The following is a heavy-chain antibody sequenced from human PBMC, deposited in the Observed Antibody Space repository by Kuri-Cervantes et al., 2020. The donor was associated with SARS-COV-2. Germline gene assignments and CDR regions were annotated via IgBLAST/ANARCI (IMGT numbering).Heavy chain of an antibody. CDR2: IKQDGSEK. V-gene: IGHV3-7*01. CDR1: GFTFSSYS. D-gene: IGHD2-15*01. Sequence: GESLKISCAASGFTFSSYSMNWVRQAPGKGLEWVANIKQDGSEKYYVDSVKGRFTISRDNAKNSLYLQMNSLRAEDTAVYYCARSGGSGPSRHPLPPIALDYWGQGTLVTVSS. CDR3: ARSGGSGPSRHPLPPIALDY. J-gene: IGHJ4*02.